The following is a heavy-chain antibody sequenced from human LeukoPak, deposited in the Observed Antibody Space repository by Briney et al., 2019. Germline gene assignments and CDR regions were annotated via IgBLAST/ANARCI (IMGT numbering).Heavy chain of an antibody. J-gene: IGHJ6*03. CDR1: GFTFSNYA. Sequence: GGSLRLSCTASGFTFSNYAMSWVRQAPGKGLEWVSAISGNGGSSYYADSVKGRFTISRDNSKNTLYLQMNSLRAEDTAVYYCAKYYSYMDVWGKGATVTVSS. V-gene: IGHV3-23*01. CDR3: AKYYSYMDV. CDR2: ISGNGGSS.